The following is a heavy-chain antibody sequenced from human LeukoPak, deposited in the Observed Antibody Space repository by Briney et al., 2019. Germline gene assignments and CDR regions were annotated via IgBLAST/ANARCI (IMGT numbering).Heavy chain of an antibody. CDR3: ARDSGYSGYSDY. J-gene: IGHJ4*02. CDR2: ISSSSSYT. Sequence: AGGSLRLSCAASGFTFSDYYMSWIRQAPGKGQEWVSYISSSSSYTDYADSVKGRFTISRDNAKNSLNLQMNSLRAEDTAVYYCARDSGYSGYSDYWGQGTLVTVSS. CDR1: GFTFSDYY. V-gene: IGHV3-11*05. D-gene: IGHD5-12*01.